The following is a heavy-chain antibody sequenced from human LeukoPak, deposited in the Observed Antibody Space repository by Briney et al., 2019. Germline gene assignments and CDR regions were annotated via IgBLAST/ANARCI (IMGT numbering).Heavy chain of an antibody. Sequence: PSETQSLTCTVSGGSISSYYWSWIRQPPGKGLEWIGYIYYSGSTNYNPSLKSRVTISVDTSKNQFSLKLSSVTAADTAVYYCAREVWWELLGPYFDYWGQGTLVTVSS. J-gene: IGHJ4*02. CDR3: AREVWWELLGPYFDY. CDR1: GGSISSYY. V-gene: IGHV4-59*01. D-gene: IGHD1-26*01. CDR2: IYYSGST.